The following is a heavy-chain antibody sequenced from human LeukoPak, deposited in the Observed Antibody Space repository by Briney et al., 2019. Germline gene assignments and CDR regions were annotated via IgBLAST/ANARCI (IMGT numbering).Heavy chain of an antibody. CDR2: IYFSGIT. Sequence: SETLSLTCTVSGGSITSSDYYWAWIRQPPGKGLEWIGNIYFSGITSYNPSLKSRVTISVDKSKNQFSLTLSSVSAADTAVYYCARRTHSSSFVDPWGQGTLVTVSS. V-gene: IGHV4-39*01. D-gene: IGHD6-13*01. CDR3: ARRTHSSSFVDP. CDR1: GGSITSSDYY. J-gene: IGHJ5*02.